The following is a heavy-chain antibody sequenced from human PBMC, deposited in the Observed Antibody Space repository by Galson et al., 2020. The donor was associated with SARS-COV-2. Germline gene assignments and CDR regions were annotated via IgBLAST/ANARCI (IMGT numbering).Heavy chain of an antibody. CDR2: ISGSGGST. CDR1: GFTFSSYA. J-gene: IGHJ4*02. V-gene: IGHV3-23*01. D-gene: IGHD2-8*01. Sequence: GGSLRLSCAGSGFTFSSYAMSWVRQAPGKGLEWVSAISGSGGSTYYADSVKGRFTISRDNSKNTLYLQMNSLRAEDTAVYYCAKAPGGIVLMVYAHEYYFDYWGQGTLVTVSS. CDR3: AKAPGGIVLMVYAHEYYFDY.